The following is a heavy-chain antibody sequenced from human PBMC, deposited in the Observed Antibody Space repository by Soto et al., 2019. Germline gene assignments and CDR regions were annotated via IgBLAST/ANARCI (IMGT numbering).Heavy chain of an antibody. CDR1: GGSISSGGYY. Sequence: QVQLQESGPGLVKPSQTLSLTCTVSGGSISSGGYYWSWIRQHPGKGLEWIGYIYYCGSTYYNPSLKSRVTISVYTSKNQFSLKLSSLTAADTAVYYCARDYVDTAMASHRGFDPWGQGTLVTVSS. V-gene: IGHV4-31*03. CDR3: ARDYVDTAMASHRGFDP. J-gene: IGHJ5*02. CDR2: IYYCGST. D-gene: IGHD5-18*01.